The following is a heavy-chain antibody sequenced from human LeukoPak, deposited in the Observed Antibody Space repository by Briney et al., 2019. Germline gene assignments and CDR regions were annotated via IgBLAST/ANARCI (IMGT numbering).Heavy chain of an antibody. CDR1: GGSITGYY. D-gene: IGHD2-21*02. J-gene: IGHJ3*02. V-gene: IGHV4-59*01. CDR3: ARGKIAYCGGDCSPDI. Sequence: SETLSLTGTVSGGSITGYYWSWIRQPPGKGLEWIGYIYYSGSTNYNPSLKSRVTISVDTSKNQSSLKLSSGTAADTAVYYCARGKIAYCGGDCSPDIWGQGTMVTVSS. CDR2: IYYSGST.